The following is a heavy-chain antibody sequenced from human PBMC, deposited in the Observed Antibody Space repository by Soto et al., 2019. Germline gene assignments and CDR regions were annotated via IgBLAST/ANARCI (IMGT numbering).Heavy chain of an antibody. D-gene: IGHD7-27*01. CDR3: ARRWGTSFDF. J-gene: IGHJ4*02. CDR1: GGSISSYY. V-gene: IGHV4-59*01. CDR2: IHYSGST. Sequence: QVQLQESGPGLVQPSETLSLTCTVSGGSISSYYWSWILQPPGKGLEWIGYIHYSGSTNYNPSLKSRVNISLDTSKNQCSLKLSSVIAADTTVYYCARRWGTSFDFWGQRTLVTVSS.